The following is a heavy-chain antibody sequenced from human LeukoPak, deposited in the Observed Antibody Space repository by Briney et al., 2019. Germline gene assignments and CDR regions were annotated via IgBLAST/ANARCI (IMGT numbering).Heavy chain of an antibody. Sequence: GGSLRLSCAASGFNFGNYGMNWVRQAPGKGLEWVSGIRASGRTTDYADSVKGRFTISRDNSKNTLYLQMNSLRAEDTAVDYCASYGGHYVCDYWGQGTLVTVSS. D-gene: IGHD3-16*01. CDR1: GFNFGNYG. V-gene: IGHV3-23*01. CDR2: IRASGRTT. J-gene: IGHJ4*02. CDR3: ASYGGHYVCDY.